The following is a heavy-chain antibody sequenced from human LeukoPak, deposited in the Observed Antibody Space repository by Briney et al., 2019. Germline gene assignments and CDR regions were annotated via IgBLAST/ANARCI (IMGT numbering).Heavy chain of an antibody. CDR2: ISYDGSNK. CDR3: ATTHTVTTTHY. CDR1: GFTFSSYG. D-gene: IGHD4-17*01. J-gene: IGHJ4*02. Sequence: GGSLRLSCAASGFTFSSYGMHWVRQAPGKGLEWVAVISYDGSNKYYADSVKGRFTISRDNSKNTLYLQMNSLRAEDTAVYYCATTHTVTTTHYWGQGTLVTVSS. V-gene: IGHV3-30*03.